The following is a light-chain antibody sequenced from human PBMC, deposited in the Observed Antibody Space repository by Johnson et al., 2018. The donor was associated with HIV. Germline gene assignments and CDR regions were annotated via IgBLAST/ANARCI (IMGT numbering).Light chain of an antibody. CDR3: GTWDSSPGAGHI. CDR1: SSNIGNND. V-gene: IGLV1-51*01. J-gene: IGLJ1*01. CDR2: DNY. Sequence: QSVLTQPPSVSAAPGQKVTISCSGSSSNIGNNDVSWYQHLPGAAPKLLIYDNYKRPSGTPDRFSGSKSGTSSTLGITGLQTGDEADYYCGTWDSSPGAGHIFGTGTKVTVL.